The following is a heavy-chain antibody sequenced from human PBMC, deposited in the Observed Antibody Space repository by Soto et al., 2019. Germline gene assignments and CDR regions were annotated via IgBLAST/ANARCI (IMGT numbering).Heavy chain of an antibody. D-gene: IGHD7-27*01. V-gene: IGHV1-69*06. Sequence: QVQLVQSGAEVKKPGSSVQVSCKVSGGTFNIRWVRQAPGQGLEWMGGIIPVIDTANYARKFQGRVVISADRATNIVYMEMMSLTLDDTAVYYCARGSGADAFDIWGKVTMVTVSS. J-gene: IGHJ3*02. CDR1: GGTFN. CDR2: IIPVIDTA. CDR3: ARGSGADAFDI.